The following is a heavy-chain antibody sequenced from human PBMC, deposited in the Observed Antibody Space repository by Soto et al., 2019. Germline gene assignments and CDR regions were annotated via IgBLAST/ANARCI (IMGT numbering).Heavy chain of an antibody. Sequence: QVQLQQWGAGLLKPSETLSLTCAVSGGSFSAYYWSWIRQPPGKGLEWIGEINHSGSTNYNPSFNSGVPISXXTXNXRFCRQLSSVTAADTAVYYCARGPLRGTTVTTYSDYWGQGTLVTVSS. J-gene: IGHJ4*02. CDR3: ARGPLRGTTVTTYSDY. V-gene: IGHV4-34*01. D-gene: IGHD4-17*01. CDR1: GGSFSAYY. CDR2: INHSGST.